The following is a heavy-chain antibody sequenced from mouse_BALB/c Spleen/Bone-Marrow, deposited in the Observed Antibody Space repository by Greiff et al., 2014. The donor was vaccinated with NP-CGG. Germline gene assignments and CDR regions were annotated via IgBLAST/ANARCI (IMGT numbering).Heavy chain of an antibody. CDR1: GFAFSSYD. D-gene: IGHD1-1*01. Sequence: EVQRVESGGGLVKPGGSLKLSCAASGFAFSSYDMSWVRQTPEKRLGWVAYISSGGGSTYYPDTVKGRFTISRDNAKNTLYLQMSSLKSEDTAMYYCARPLYYYGSSPFYAMDYWGQGTSVTVSS. V-gene: IGHV5-12-1*01. CDR3: ARPLYYYGSSPFYAMDY. J-gene: IGHJ4*01. CDR2: ISSGGGST.